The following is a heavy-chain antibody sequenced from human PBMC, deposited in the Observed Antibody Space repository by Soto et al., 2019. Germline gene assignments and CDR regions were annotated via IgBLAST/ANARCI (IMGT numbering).Heavy chain of an antibody. V-gene: IGHV3-30-3*01. CDR1: GFTFSSYA. CDR3: ARDRDSDYYYGMDV. J-gene: IGHJ6*02. Sequence: LRLSCAASGFTFSSYAMHWVRQAPGKGLEWVAVISYDGSNKYYADSVKGRFTISRDNSKNTLYLQMNSLRAEDTAVYYCARDRDSDYYYGMDVWGQGTTVTVSS. CDR2: ISYDGSNK.